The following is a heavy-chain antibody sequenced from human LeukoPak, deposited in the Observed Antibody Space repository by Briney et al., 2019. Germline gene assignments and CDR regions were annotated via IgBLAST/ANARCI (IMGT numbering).Heavy chain of an antibody. CDR1: GFTFSSYA. D-gene: IGHD6-19*01. J-gene: IGHJ5*01. CDR2: ISVSGGNT. Sequence: SCVASGFTFSSYAMTWVRQAPGKGLEWVSVISVSGGNTYYADSVKGRFTISRDNSKNTLYLQMNSLRVEDTAVYYCAKVAVHSSGWYGFDSWGQGTLVTVSS. CDR3: AKVAVHSSGWYGFDS. V-gene: IGHV3-23*01.